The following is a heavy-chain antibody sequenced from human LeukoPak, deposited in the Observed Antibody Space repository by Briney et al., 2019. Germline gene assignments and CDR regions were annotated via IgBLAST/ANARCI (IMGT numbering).Heavy chain of an antibody. Sequence: GGSLRLSCAASGFTFSSYSMNWVRQAPGKGLEWVSSISSSSSYIYYADPVKGRFTISRDNAKNSLYLQMNSLRAEDTAVYYCARDIEYSGSLYFDYWGQGTLVTVSS. CDR2: ISSSSSYI. J-gene: IGHJ4*02. CDR1: GFTFSSYS. D-gene: IGHD1-26*01. V-gene: IGHV3-21*01. CDR3: ARDIEYSGSLYFDY.